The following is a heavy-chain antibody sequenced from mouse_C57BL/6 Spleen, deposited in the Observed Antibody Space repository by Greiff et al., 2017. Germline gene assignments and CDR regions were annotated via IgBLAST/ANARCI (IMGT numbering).Heavy chain of an antibody. CDR1: GFNIKDYY. J-gene: IGHJ4*01. D-gene: IGHD1-1*01. CDR3: ARSVNYGYAMDY. Sequence: EVQLQQSGAELVKPGASVKLSCTASGFNIKDYYMHWVKQRTEQGLEWIGRIDPEDGETKYAPKFPGKATITADTSSNTAYLQLSSLTSEDTAVYYCARSVNYGYAMDYWGQGTSVTVSS. V-gene: IGHV14-2*01. CDR2: IDPEDGET.